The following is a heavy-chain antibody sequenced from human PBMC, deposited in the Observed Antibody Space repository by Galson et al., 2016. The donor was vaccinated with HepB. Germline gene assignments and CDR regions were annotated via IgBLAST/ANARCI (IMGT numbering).Heavy chain of an antibody. CDR1: GGTFISYA. Sequence: SVKVSCKASGGTFISYAISWVRQAPGQGLEWMGGIIPIFGTAINAQKFQGRVTITADESTSTAYMELSSLRSEDTAVYYCASDYGSGRYKGTFAFDIWGQGTMVTVSS. D-gene: IGHD3-10*01. CDR3: ASDYGSGRYKGTFAFDI. J-gene: IGHJ3*02. V-gene: IGHV1-69*13. CDR2: IIPIFGTA.